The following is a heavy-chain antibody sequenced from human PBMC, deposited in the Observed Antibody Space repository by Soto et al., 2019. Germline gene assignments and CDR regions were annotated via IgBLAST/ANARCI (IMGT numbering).Heavy chain of an antibody. CDR1: GGTFSSYS. Sequence: QVQLVQSGAEVKKPGSSVKVYCKASGGTFSSYSINWVRQAPGQGLEWMGEIIPIFGTANYAQKFQGRVTITADESTSTAYMELSSLRSEDTAGYYCARDGGRHSGGSDYWGQGTLVTVSS. J-gene: IGHJ4*02. D-gene: IGHD1-26*01. V-gene: IGHV1-69*01. CDR2: IIPIFGTA. CDR3: ARDGGRHSGGSDY.